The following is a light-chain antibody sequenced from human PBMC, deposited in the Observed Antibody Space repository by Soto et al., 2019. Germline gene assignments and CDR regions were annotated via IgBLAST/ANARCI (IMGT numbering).Light chain of an antibody. CDR2: STN. Sequence: QTVVTQEPPFSVSPGGTVTLTCGLSSGSVSSGHYPSWYQQTPGPAPRTLIYSTNTRSSGVPDRFSGSILGSKAALTITGAQADDESDYYCVLYMGSGIWVFGGGTKLTVL. CDR3: VLYMGSGIWV. CDR1: SGSVSSGHY. V-gene: IGLV8-61*01. J-gene: IGLJ3*02.